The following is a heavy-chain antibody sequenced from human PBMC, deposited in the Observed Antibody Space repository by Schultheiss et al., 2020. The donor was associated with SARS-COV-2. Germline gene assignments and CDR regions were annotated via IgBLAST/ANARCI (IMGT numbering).Heavy chain of an antibody. D-gene: IGHD3-10*01. Sequence: GGSLRLSCAASGFTFSSYSMNWVRQAPGKGLEWVSSISSSSSYIYYADSVKGRFTISRDNSKNTLYLQMNSLRAEDTAVYYCAKDLNMVRVVYMEVWGKRTTVTVSS. V-gene: IGHV3-21*04. CDR3: AKDLNMVRVVYMEV. J-gene: IGHJ6*03. CDR1: GFTFSSYS. CDR2: ISSSSSYI.